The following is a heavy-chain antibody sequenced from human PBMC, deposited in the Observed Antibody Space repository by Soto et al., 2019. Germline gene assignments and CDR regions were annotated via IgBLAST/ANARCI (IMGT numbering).Heavy chain of an antibody. V-gene: IGHV1-46*03. CDR1: GYTFTSYY. J-gene: IGHJ4*02. D-gene: IGHD3-22*01. CDR2: INPSGGST. CDR3: ARDLRYYDSSGYLGY. Sequence: AASVKVSCKASGYTFTSYYMHWVRQAPGQGLEWMGIINPSGGSTSYAQKFQGRVTMTRDTSTSTVYMELSSLRSEDTVVYYCARDLRYYDSSGYLGYWGQGTLVTVSS.